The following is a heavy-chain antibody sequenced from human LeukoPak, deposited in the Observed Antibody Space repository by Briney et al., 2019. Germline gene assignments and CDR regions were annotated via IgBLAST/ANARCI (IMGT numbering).Heavy chain of an antibody. Sequence: PGGSLRLSCAASGFTFSSYSMNWVRQAPGKGLEWVSSISSSSSYIYYADSVKGRFTISRDNAKNSLYLQMNSLRAEDTALYYCARERQQLLYFDYWGQGTLVTVSS. V-gene: IGHV3-21*01. D-gene: IGHD6-13*01. CDR2: ISSSSSYI. CDR3: ARERQQLLYFDY. J-gene: IGHJ4*02. CDR1: GFTFSSYS.